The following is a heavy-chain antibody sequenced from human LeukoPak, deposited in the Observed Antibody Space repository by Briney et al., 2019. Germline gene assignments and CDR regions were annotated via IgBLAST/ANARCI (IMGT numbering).Heavy chain of an antibody. V-gene: IGHV5-51*01. J-gene: IGHJ6*02. CDR2: IYPGDSDT. CDR1: GYSFTSYW. Sequence: GESLKISCKGSGYSFTSYWIGWVRQTPGKGLEWVGIIYPGDSDTRYSPSFQGQVTISANKSVSTAYLQWSSLSASDTAMYYCARCLIVGASYCYYGMDVWGQGTTVTVSS. D-gene: IGHD1-26*01. CDR3: ARCLIVGASYCYYGMDV.